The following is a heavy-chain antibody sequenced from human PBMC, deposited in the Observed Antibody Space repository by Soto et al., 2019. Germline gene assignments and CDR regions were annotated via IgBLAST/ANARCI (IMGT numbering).Heavy chain of an antibody. Sequence: PGGSLRLSCAASGFTFSSYAMSWVRQAPGKGLEWVSTISGSGGTTYYADSVKGRFTISRDNSKNTLYLQMNSLRAEDTAVYYCAKQKRYGWGSIQYYGMDVWGQGDTVTVSS. V-gene: IGHV3-23*01. CDR3: AKQKRYGWGSIQYYGMDV. J-gene: IGHJ6*02. D-gene: IGHD3-10*01. CDR1: GFTFSSYA. CDR2: ISGSGGTT.